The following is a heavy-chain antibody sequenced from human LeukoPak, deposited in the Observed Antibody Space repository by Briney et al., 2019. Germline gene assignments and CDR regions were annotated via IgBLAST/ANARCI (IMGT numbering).Heavy chain of an antibody. CDR3: ARHDLRGSSMFDY. CDR1: GGSISSSSYY. V-gene: IGHV4-39*01. D-gene: IGHD6-13*01. J-gene: IGHJ4*02. Sequence: SETLSLTCTVSGGSISSSSYYWGWIRQPPGKGLEWIGSIYYSGSTYYNPSLKSRVTISVDTSKNQFSLKLSSVTAADTAVYYCARHDLRGSSMFDYWGQGTLVTVSS. CDR2: IYYSGST.